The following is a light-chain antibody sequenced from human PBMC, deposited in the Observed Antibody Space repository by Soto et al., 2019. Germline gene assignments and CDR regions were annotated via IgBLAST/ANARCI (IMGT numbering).Light chain of an antibody. Sequence: QSVLTQPPSVSGAPGQRVTSSCTGSSSNIGATYDVQWYQQLPGTAPKLLIYGNSNRPSGVPDRFSGSKSGTSASLAITGLQADDEADYYCQSYDSSLSAHYVFGTGTKLTVL. CDR3: QSYDSSLSAHYV. J-gene: IGLJ1*01. V-gene: IGLV1-40*01. CDR2: GNS. CDR1: SSNIGATYD.